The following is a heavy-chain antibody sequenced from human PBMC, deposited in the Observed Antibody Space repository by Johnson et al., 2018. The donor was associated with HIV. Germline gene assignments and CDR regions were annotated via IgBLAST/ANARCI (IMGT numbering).Heavy chain of an antibody. V-gene: IGHV3-NL1*01. Sequence: QVQLVESGGGVVQPGRSLRLSCAASGFSFSNHAMYWVRQAPGKGLEWVSGINWSGGNTDYADSVKGRFTISRDNSKNTLYLQMNSLRAEDTAVYYCAKDSGSDQGRDGAFDIWGQGTMVTVSS. CDR1: GFSFSNHA. CDR2: INWSGGNT. CDR3: AKDSGSDQGRDGAFDI. D-gene: IGHD5-12*01. J-gene: IGHJ3*02.